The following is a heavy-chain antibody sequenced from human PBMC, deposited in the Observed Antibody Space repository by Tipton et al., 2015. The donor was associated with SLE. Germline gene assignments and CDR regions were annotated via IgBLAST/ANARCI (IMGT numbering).Heavy chain of an antibody. CDR2: ISSSRSYI. CDR3: ARSGNYRSGSFDY. V-gene: IGHV3-21*01. CDR1: GFTFSSYS. Sequence: SLRLSCAASGFTFSSYSMNWVRQAPGKGLEWVSHISSSRSYIYNADSVKGRFTISRDNAKNSLYLQMNSLRAEDTAVYYCARSGNYRSGSFDYWGQGTLVTVSS. D-gene: IGHD3-3*01. J-gene: IGHJ4*02.